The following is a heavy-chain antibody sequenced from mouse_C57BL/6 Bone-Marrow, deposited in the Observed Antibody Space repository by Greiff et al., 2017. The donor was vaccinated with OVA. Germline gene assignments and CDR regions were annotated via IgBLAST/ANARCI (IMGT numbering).Heavy chain of an antibody. Sequence: QVQLQQPGAELVRPGTSVTLSCKASGYTFTSYWMHWVKQRPGQGLEWIGVIDPSDSYTNYNQKFKGKATLTVDTSSSTAYMQLSSLTSEDSAVYYCARNRGQYYGSSLYYFDYWGKGTTLTVSS. V-gene: IGHV1-59*01. D-gene: IGHD1-1*01. J-gene: IGHJ2*01. CDR2: IDPSDSYT. CDR3: ARNRGQYYGSSLYYFDY. CDR1: GYTFTSYW.